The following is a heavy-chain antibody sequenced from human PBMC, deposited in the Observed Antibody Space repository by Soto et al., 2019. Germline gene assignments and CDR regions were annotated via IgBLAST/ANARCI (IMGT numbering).Heavy chain of an antibody. V-gene: IGHV3-30-3*01. D-gene: IGHD6-19*01. Sequence: QVQLVESGGGVVQTGRSLRLSCAASGFTFSSYAMHWVRQAPGKGLEWVAVISYDGSNKYYADSVKGRFTISRDNSKNTLYLQMNSLRAEDTAVYYCAMTPSSGWYYFDYWGQGTLVTVSS. J-gene: IGHJ4*02. CDR1: GFTFSSYA. CDR2: ISYDGSNK. CDR3: AMTPSSGWYYFDY.